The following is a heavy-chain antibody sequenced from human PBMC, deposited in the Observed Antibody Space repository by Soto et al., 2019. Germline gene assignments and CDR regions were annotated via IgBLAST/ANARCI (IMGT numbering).Heavy chain of an antibody. CDR3: ARDIQHDSSGEGYWYFDL. J-gene: IGHJ2*01. V-gene: IGHV4-31*03. Sequence: QVQLQESGPGLVKPSQTLSLTCTVSGGSISSGGYYWSWIRQHPGKGLEWIGYIYYSGSTYYKPSLTRRVTRSVDTSKNQFSLKLSSVTAADTAVYYCARDIQHDSSGEGYWYFDLWGRGTLLTVSS. CDR2: IYYSGST. CDR1: GGSISSGGYY. D-gene: IGHD3-22*01.